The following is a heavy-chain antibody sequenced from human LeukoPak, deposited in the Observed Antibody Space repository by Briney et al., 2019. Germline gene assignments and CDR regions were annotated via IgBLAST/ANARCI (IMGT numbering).Heavy chain of an antibody. CDR3: ARDVQSSNWIQLYPHAFDI. CDR2: INPNSGGT. CDR1: GYTFTGYF. J-gene: IGHJ3*02. D-gene: IGHD5-18*01. Sequence: GASVKVSCKASGYTFTGYFMHWVRQAPGQGLEWMGWINPNSGGTNYAQKFQGRVTMTRDTSISTAYMELSRLRSDDTAVYYCARDVQSSNWIQLYPHAFDIWGQGTMVTVSS. V-gene: IGHV1-2*02.